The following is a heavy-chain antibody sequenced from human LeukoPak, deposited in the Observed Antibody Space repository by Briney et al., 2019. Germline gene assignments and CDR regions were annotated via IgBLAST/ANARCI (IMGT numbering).Heavy chain of an antibody. CDR3: ARDPGSGSYYNVGDY. J-gene: IGHJ4*01. V-gene: IGHV4-4*02. D-gene: IGHD3-10*01. Sequence: SETLSLTCAVSGGSISSSNWWSWVRQPPGKGLEWIGEIYHSGSTNYNPSLKSRVTISVDKSKNQFSLKLSSVTAADTAVYYCARDPGSGSYYNVGDYWGQGTLVTVSS. CDR1: GGSISSSNW. CDR2: IYHSGST.